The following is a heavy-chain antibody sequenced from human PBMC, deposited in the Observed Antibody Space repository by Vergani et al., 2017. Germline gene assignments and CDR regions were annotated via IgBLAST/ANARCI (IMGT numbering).Heavy chain of an antibody. J-gene: IGHJ6*02. D-gene: IGHD5-18*01. CDR1: GGSISSGDYY. CDR3: ARDKGNVDTAMDNYYYYGMDV. V-gene: IGHV4-30-4*08. Sequence: QVQLQESGPGLVKPSQTLSLTCTVSGGSISSGDYYWSWIRQPPGKGLEWIGYIYYSGSTYYNPSLKSRVTISVDTSKNQFSLKLSAVTAADTAVYDCARDKGNVDTAMDNYYYYGMDVWGQGTTVTVSS. CDR2: IYYSGST.